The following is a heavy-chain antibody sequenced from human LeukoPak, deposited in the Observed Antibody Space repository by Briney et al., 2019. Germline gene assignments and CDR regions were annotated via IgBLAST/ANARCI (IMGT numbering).Heavy chain of an antibody. J-gene: IGHJ4*02. CDR2: IRYDGSNK. Sequence: PGGSLSLSCAASGFTFSSYGMHWVRQAPGKGLEWVAFIRYDGSNKYYADSVRGRFTISRDNSKNTLYLQMNSLRAEDTAVYYCAKGGPGSWPLDYWGQGTLVTVSS. CDR3: AKGGPGSWPLDY. V-gene: IGHV3-30*02. D-gene: IGHD6-13*01. CDR1: GFTFSSYG.